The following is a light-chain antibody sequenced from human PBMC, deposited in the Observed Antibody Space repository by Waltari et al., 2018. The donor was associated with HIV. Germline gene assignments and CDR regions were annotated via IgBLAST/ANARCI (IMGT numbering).Light chain of an antibody. CDR2: QDS. CDR3: QSFDNSLSGGSYV. J-gene: IGLJ1*01. V-gene: IGLV3-1*01. Sequence: SYELTQPPSVSVSPGQTASITCSGDKLGDKYACWYQQKPGQSPVLVIYQDSKRPSGIPERFSGSTSGTSASLAITGLQADDEADYYCQSFDNSLSGGSYVFGTGTKVSVL. CDR1: KLGDKY.